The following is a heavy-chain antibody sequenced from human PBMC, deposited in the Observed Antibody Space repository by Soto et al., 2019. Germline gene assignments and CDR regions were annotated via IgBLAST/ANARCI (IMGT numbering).Heavy chain of an antibody. V-gene: IGHV4-59*08. CDR1: GGSISSYY. CDR3: ARLVHYDYIWGSYRYGNWFDP. CDR2: IYYSGST. J-gene: IGHJ5*02. Sequence: PSETLSLTCTVSGGSISSYYWSWIRQPPGKGLEWIGYIYYSGSTNYNPSLKSRVTISVDTSKNQFSLKLSSVTAADTAVYYCARLVHYDYIWGSYRYGNWFDPWGQGTLVTVSS. D-gene: IGHD3-16*02.